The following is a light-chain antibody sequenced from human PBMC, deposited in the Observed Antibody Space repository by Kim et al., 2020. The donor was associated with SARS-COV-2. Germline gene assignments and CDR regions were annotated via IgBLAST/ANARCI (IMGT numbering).Light chain of an antibody. CDR2: GAS. V-gene: IGKV3-20*01. Sequence: EIVLTQSPGTLSLSPGERATLSCRASQSVSSSYLAWYQQKPGQAPRLLIYGASSRATGIPDRFSGSGSGTDFTLTINRLESEDFAVYYCQQYGSSPYTFGQGTKLEI. CDR3: QQYGSSPYT. J-gene: IGKJ2*01. CDR1: QSVSSSY.